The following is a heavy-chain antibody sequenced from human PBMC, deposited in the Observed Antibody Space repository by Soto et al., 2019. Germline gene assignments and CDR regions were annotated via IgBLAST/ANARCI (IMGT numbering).Heavy chain of an antibody. V-gene: IGHV3-30-3*01. J-gene: IGHJ4*02. CDR1: GFTFSSYA. Sequence: GGSLRLSCAASGFTFSSYAMHWVRQAPGKGLEWVAVISYDGSNKYYADSVKGRFTISRDNSKNTLYLQMNSLRAEDTAVYYCAKDPGIAVAGTKDSHYFDYWGQGTPVTVSS. CDR3: AKDPGIAVAGTKDSHYFDY. CDR2: ISYDGSNK. D-gene: IGHD6-19*01.